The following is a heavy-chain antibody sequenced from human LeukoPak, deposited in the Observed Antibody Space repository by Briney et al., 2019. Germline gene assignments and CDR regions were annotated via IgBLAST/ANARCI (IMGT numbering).Heavy chain of an antibody. Sequence: SETLSLTCTVSGGSISSYYWSWLWQPPGKGLEWIGYIYYSGSTNYNPSLKSRVTISVDTSKNQFSLKLSSVTAADTAVYYCARAIVGATTGYFDYWGQGTLVTVSS. CDR3: ARAIVGATTGYFDY. CDR1: GGSISSYY. J-gene: IGHJ4*02. CDR2: IYYSGST. V-gene: IGHV4-59*01. D-gene: IGHD1-26*01.